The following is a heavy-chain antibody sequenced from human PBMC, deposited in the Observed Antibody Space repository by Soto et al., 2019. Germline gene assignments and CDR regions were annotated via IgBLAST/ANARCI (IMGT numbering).Heavy chain of an antibody. J-gene: IGHJ4*02. D-gene: IGHD4-17*01. CDR1: GGSISSYY. Sequence: QVQLQESGRGLVKPSETLSLTCTVSGGSISSYYWSWIRQPPGKGLEWIGYIYYSGSTNYNPSLQXRVTIAVDTSRNHFSLKLSSVTAADTAVYYCARRYGDDFDYWGQGTLVTVSS. CDR3: ARRYGDDFDY. CDR2: IYYSGST. V-gene: IGHV4-59*08.